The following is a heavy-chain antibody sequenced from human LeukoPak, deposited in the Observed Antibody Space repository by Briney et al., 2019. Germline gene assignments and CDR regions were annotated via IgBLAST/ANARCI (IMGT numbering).Heavy chain of an antibody. V-gene: IGHV4-30-2*01. Sequence: SQTLSLTCAVSGGSISSGGYSWSWIRQPPGKGLEWIGYIYHSGSTYYNPSLKSRVTISVDRSKNQFSLKLSSVTAADTAVYYCARAVTYYYDSSVNWFDPWGQGTLVTVSS. CDR1: GGSISSGGYS. D-gene: IGHD3-22*01. CDR2: IYHSGST. CDR3: ARAVTYYYDSSVNWFDP. J-gene: IGHJ5*02.